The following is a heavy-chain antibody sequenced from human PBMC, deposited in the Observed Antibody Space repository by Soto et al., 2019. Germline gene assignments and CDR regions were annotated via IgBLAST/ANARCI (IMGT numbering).Heavy chain of an antibody. D-gene: IGHD1-20*01. V-gene: IGHV3-15*07. CDR2: VKSKNDGGTT. CDR1: GFTFSNAW. Sequence: GGSLRLSCAASGFTFSNAWINWVRQTPGRGLEWVGRVKSKNDGGTTDFAAPVKGRFAISRDDSKNMVYLEMNSLQTEDTAMYYSTSDSCITTMTDLLDYWAQGTLVTVSS. CDR3: TSDSCITTMTDLLDY. J-gene: IGHJ4*02.